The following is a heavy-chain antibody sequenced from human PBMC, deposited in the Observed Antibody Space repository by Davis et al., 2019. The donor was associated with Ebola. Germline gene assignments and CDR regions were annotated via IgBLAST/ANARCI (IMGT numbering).Heavy chain of an antibody. Sequence: ASVKVSCKASGYTFSSYDINWVRQATGQGLEWMGWMNPNSGNTGYAQKFQGRVTITRNTSISTAYMELSSLRSEDTAVYYCARGSGWWGYYYYGMDVWGQGTTVTVSS. D-gene: IGHD6-19*01. V-gene: IGHV1-8*03. CDR2: MNPNSGNT. CDR1: GYTFSSYD. J-gene: IGHJ6*02. CDR3: ARGSGWWGYYYYGMDV.